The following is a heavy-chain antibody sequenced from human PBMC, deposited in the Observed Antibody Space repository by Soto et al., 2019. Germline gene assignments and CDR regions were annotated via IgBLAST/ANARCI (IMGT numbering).Heavy chain of an antibody. D-gene: IGHD3-10*01. CDR1: GDSVSSNRAA. Sequence: PSQTLSLTCAISGDSVSSNRAAWNWIRQSPSRGLEWLGRTYYRSKWYNDYAVSVKSRITINPDTSKNQFSLQLNSVTPEDTAVYYCARDLRYGSGSYYSFPSDYWGQGTLVTVSS. CDR3: ARDLRYGSGSYYSFPSDY. CDR2: TYYRSKWYN. J-gene: IGHJ4*02. V-gene: IGHV6-1*01.